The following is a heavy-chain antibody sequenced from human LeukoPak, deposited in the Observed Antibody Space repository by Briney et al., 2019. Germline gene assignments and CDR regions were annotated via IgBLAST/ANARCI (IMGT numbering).Heavy chain of an antibody. CDR3: ARLPAAAATGCYGMDV. J-gene: IGHJ6*04. D-gene: IGHD6-13*01. CDR2: INHSGST. V-gene: IGHV4-34*01. CDR1: GGSFSGYY. Sequence: SETLSLTCAVYGGSFSGYYWSRHPPPPGQGLEWVGDINHSGSTNSNPSLKSQVTISVDTSKNTSSLKLNSVTAADTSVYYCARLPAAAATGCYGMDVWGNEATLAAAS.